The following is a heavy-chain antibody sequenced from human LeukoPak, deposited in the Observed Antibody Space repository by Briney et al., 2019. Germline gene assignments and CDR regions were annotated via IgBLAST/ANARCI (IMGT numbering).Heavy chain of an antibody. Sequence: SETLSLTCTVSGGSISSSNYYWGWIRQPPGKGLEWIGSIYYSGSSYYNPSLRSRVTISVDTSKNQFSLKLSSVTAAETAVYYSRGYTSGYLGGDYWGQGALVSVSS. J-gene: IGHJ4*02. V-gene: IGHV4-39*01. CDR3: RGYTSGYLGGDY. CDR1: GGSISSSNYY. CDR2: IYYSGSS. D-gene: IGHD5-18*01.